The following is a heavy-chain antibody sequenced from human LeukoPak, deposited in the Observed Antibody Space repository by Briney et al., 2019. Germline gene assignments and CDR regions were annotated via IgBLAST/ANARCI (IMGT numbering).Heavy chain of an antibody. CDR3: ARSIGYCSSTSCQNYYYYGMDV. V-gene: IGHV1-69*02. J-gene: IGHJ6*02. CDR1: GGTFSSYT. Sequence: ASVKVSCKASGGTFSSYTISWVRQAPGQGLEWMGRIIPILGIANYAQKFQGRVTITADKSTSTAYMELSSLRSEDTAVYYCARSIGYCSSTSCQNYYYYGMDVWGQGTTVTVSS. CDR2: IIPILGIA. D-gene: IGHD2-2*01.